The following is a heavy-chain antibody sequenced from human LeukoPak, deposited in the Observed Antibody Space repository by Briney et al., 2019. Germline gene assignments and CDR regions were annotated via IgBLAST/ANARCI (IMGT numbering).Heavy chain of an antibody. J-gene: IGHJ3*02. CDR1: GYTFTGYY. Sequence: GASVKVSCKASGYTFTGYYMHWVRQAPGQGLEWMGWINPNSGGTNYAQKFQGWVTMTRDTSISTAYMELSRLRSDDTAVYYCARVLTGYPPTDAFDIWGQGTMVTVSS. D-gene: IGHD3-9*01. CDR3: ARVLTGYPPTDAFDI. CDR2: INPNSGGT. V-gene: IGHV1-2*04.